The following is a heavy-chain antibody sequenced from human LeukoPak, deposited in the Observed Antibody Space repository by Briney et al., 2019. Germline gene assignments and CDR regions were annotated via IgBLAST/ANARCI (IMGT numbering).Heavy chain of an antibody. V-gene: IGHV3-30-3*01. D-gene: IGHD1-14*01. Sequence: PGRSLRLSCAASGFTFSSYAMHWVRQAPGKGLEWVAVISYDGSNKYYADSVKGRFTISRDNSKNTLYLQMNSLRAEDTAVYYCAREGTSWDNRNYFDYWGQGTLVTVSS. J-gene: IGHJ4*02. CDR3: AREGTSWDNRNYFDY. CDR1: GFTFSSYA. CDR2: ISYDGSNK.